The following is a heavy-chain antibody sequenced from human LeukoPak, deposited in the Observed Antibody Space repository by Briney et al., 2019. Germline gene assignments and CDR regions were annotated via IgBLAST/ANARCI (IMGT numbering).Heavy chain of an antibody. D-gene: IGHD3-22*01. CDR2: INHGGST. CDR1: GGSFSGYY. V-gene: IGHV4-34*01. Sequence: SETLSLTCAVYGGSFSGYYWSWIRQPPGKGLEWIGEINHGGSTNYNPSLKSRVTISVDTSKNQFSLKLSSVTAADTAVYYCARGKVYYDSSGYYPLYDYWGQGTLVTVSS. CDR3: ARGKVYYDSSGYYPLYDY. J-gene: IGHJ4*02.